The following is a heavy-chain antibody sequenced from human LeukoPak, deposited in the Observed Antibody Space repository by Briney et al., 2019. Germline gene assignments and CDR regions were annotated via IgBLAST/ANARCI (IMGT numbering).Heavy chain of an antibody. Sequence: ASVKVSCKASGYTFTGYYMHWVQQAPGQGLEWMGWINPNSGGTNYAQKFRGRVTMTRDTSISTAYMELSRLRSDDTAVYYCARIVATTIDYWGQGTLVTVSS. V-gene: IGHV1-2*02. D-gene: IGHD5-12*01. CDR3: ARIVATTIDY. CDR1: GYTFTGYY. J-gene: IGHJ4*02. CDR2: INPNSGGT.